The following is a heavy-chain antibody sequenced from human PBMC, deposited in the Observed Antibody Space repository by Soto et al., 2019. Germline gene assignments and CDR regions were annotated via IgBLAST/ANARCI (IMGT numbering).Heavy chain of an antibody. CDR1: GYTFTSYS. J-gene: IGHJ4*02. Sequence: ASVKVSCKASGYTFTSYSMHWVLQAPGQRLEWMGWINAGNGNTKYSQKFQGRVTITRDTSASTAYMELSSLRSEDTAVYYCASCPNDYYDSSGYFAYWGQGTLVTVSS. CDR3: ASCPNDYYDSSGYFAY. V-gene: IGHV1-3*01. D-gene: IGHD3-22*01. CDR2: INAGNGNT.